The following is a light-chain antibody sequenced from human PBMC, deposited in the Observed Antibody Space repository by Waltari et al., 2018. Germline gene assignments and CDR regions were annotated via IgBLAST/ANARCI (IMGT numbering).Light chain of an antibody. J-gene: IGKJ1*01. Sequence: IVLTQSPATLSLSPGARATLSCRASQTVITYLAWYQQKPGQAPRLLISDASNRVPGIPARFSGSGSGTDFTLTISSLEPEDFAVYYCQQRYYWPPWTFGQGTKVELK. CDR1: QTVITY. CDR3: QQRYYWPPWT. V-gene: IGKV3-11*01. CDR2: DAS.